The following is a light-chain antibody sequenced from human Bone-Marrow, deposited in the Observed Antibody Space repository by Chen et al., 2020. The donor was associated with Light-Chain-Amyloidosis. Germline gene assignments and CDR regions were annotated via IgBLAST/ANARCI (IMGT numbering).Light chain of an antibody. CDR3: QVWDRSSDRPV. CDR1: NIGSTS. Sequence: SYVLTQPSSVSVAPGPTATTACGGNNIGSTSVHWYQQTPGQAPLRVVYDDSDRPSGIPERLSGSNSGNTATLTISRVEAGDEADYYCQVWDRSSDRPVFGGGTKLTVL. J-gene: IGLJ3*02. V-gene: IGLV3-21*02. CDR2: DDS.